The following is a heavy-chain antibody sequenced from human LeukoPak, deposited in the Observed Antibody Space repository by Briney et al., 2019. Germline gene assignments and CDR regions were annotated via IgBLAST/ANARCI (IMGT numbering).Heavy chain of an antibody. CDR1: GFTLSSYA. Sequence: GGSLRLSCAASGFTLSSYAMSWVRQGPGKGLEWVSAISVSGNSYHADSVKGRFTISRDSSKNTLYLQMNSLRAEDAVVYYCAKAPVTTCSGAYCYPFDYWGQGTLVTVSS. J-gene: IGHJ4*02. D-gene: IGHD2-15*01. V-gene: IGHV3-23*01. CDR3: AKAPVTTCSGAYCYPFDY. CDR2: ISVSGNS.